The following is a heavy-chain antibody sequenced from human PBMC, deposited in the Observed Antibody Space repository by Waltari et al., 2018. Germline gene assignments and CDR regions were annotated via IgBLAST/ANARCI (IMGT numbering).Heavy chain of an antibody. Sequence: QVQLVQSGAEVKKPGSSVKVSCKASGGTFSSYAISWVRQAPGQGLEWMGGHTRMFGTANDADELQGRGKVHAEESTGTAYMELSSLRSEDTAVYYCASSEGDKATIYYYYYGMDVWGQGTTVTVSS. V-gene: IGHV1-69*01. CDR1: GGTFSSYA. J-gene: IGHJ6*02. D-gene: IGHD5-12*01. CDR3: ASSEGDKATIYYYYYGMDV. CDR2: HTRMFGTA.